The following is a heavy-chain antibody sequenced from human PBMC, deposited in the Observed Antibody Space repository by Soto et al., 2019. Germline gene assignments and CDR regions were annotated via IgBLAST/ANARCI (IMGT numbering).Heavy chain of an antibody. CDR1: GYTFADYG. V-gene: IGHV1-18*01. D-gene: IGHD2-15*01. Sequence: QAQLVQSGAEVKKPGASVKVSCQAGGYTFADYGISWVRQAPGQGLEWVGWIGPYNGNTNYAQNLQDRVTMTTDTSTNTAYMELRILRSDDTALYYCARCYCTVGSCYTCWHFDLWGRGTLLTVSS. J-gene: IGHJ2*01. CDR2: IGPYNGNT. CDR3: ARCYCTVGSCYTCWHFDL.